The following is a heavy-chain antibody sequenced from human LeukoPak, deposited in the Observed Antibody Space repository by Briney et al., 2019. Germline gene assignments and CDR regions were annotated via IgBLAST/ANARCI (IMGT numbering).Heavy chain of an antibody. Sequence: GGSLRLSCAASGFPFSSHWMSWVRQAPGKGLEWVGNIKYDGSERQYVDSVKGRFTISRDNAKNSLYLQMSSLRAEDTAIYYYARDHPSPGVYFDFWGQGALVTVSS. CDR3: ARDHPSPGVYFDF. D-gene: IGHD2-8*01. CDR2: IKYDGSER. V-gene: IGHV3-7*03. CDR1: GFPFSSHW. J-gene: IGHJ4*02.